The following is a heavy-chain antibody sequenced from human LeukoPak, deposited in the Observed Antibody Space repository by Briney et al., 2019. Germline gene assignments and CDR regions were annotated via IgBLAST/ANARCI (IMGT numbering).Heavy chain of an antibody. CDR1: GVTFSNYG. V-gene: IGHV1-18*01. D-gene: IGHD2-21*02. Sequence: ASVKVSCKASGVTFSNYGISWVRQAPGQGLEWMGWISAYNGNTNYAQKLQGRVTMTTDTSTSTAYMELRSLRSDDTAVYYCARVGSHCGGDCYSDYWGQGTLVTVSS. CDR2: ISAYNGNT. J-gene: IGHJ4*02. CDR3: ARVGSHCGGDCYSDY.